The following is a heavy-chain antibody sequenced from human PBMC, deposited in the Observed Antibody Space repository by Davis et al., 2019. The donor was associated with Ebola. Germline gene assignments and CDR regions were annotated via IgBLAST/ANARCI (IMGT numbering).Heavy chain of an antibody. J-gene: IGHJ4*02. CDR1: GGSISSYY. CDR3: ARVRFMYAGIDY. V-gene: IGHV4-59*12. CDR2: IYYSGST. D-gene: IGHD1-14*01. Sequence: GSLRLSCAVSGGSISSYYWSWIRQPPGKGLEWIGYIYYSGSTNYNPSLKSRVTISVDTSKNQFSLKLSSVTAADTAVYYCARVRFMYAGIDYWGRGTLVTVSS.